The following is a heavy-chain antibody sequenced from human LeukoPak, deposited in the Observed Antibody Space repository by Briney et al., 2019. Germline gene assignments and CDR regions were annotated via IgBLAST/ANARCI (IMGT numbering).Heavy chain of an antibody. CDR3: ARAHATAAGTEYFQH. CDR2: IIPIFGTA. V-gene: IGHV1-69*13. Sequence: SVKVSCKASGYTFTSYGISWVRQAPGQGLEWMGGIIPIFGTANYAQKFQGRVTITADESTSTAYMELSSLRSEDTAVYYCARAHATAAGTEYFQHWGQGTLVTVSS. CDR1: GYTFTSYG. D-gene: IGHD6-13*01. J-gene: IGHJ1*01.